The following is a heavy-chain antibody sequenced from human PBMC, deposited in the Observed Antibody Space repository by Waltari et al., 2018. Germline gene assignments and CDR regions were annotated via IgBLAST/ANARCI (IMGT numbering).Heavy chain of an antibody. J-gene: IGHJ6*03. CDR2: IKQDGSEK. CDR1: GFTFSSYW. V-gene: IGHV3-7*01. CDR3: AREDLYYYYYYMDV. Sequence: EVQLVESGGGLVQPGGSLRLSCAASGFTFSSYWMSWVRQAPGKGLEWVANIKQDGSEKYYVDSVKGRFTISRDNAKNSLYLQMNSLRAEDTAVYYCAREDLYYYYYYMDVWGKGTTVTISS.